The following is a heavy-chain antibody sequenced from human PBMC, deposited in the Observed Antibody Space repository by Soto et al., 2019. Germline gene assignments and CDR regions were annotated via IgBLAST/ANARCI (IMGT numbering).Heavy chain of an antibody. CDR2: TSYDGRNT. Sequence: QVPLVESGGGVVQPGRSLRLSCAASGFIFSRYGMHWVRQAPGTGLEWVAATSYDGRNTYSADSVKGRFTISRDNSKNTLYLQMNSRRAEDTAVYYCTKDPGFDYWGQGTLVTVSS. V-gene: IGHV3-30*18. CDR3: TKDPGFDY. J-gene: IGHJ4*02. CDR1: GFIFSRYG.